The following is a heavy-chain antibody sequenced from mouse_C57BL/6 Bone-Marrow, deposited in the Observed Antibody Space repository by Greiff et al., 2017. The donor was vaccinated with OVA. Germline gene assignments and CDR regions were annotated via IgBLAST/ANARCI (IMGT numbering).Heavy chain of an antibody. V-gene: IGHV10-1*01. CDR3: VGHSDCYADY. Sequence: GAGLVQPKGSLKLTCAASGFSFNTYAMNWVRQAPGKGLEWVARIRSKSNNYATYYADSVKDRLTISREDSESMLYLQMNNLKTEETAMYYCVGHSDCYADYWGQGTTLTVSS. CDR1: GFSFNTYA. D-gene: IGHD1-1*01. J-gene: IGHJ2*01. CDR2: IRSKSNNYAT.